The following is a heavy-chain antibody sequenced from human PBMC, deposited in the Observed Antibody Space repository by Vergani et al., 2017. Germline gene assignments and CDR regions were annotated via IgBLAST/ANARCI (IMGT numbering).Heavy chain of an antibody. CDR2: IYYSGST. CDR1: GGSVSSGSYY. Sequence: QVQLQESGPGLVKPSETLSLTCTVSGGSVSSGSYYWSWLRQPPGKGLEWIGYIYYSGSTNYNPSLKSRVTISVDTSKNQFSLKLSSVTAADTAVYYWARETYYYGSGSYRQRVDYWGQGTLVTVSS. J-gene: IGHJ4*02. V-gene: IGHV4-61*01. D-gene: IGHD3-10*01. CDR3: ARETYYYGSGSYRQRVDY.